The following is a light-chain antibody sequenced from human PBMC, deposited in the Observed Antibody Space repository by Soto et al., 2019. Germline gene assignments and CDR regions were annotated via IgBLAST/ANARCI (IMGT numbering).Light chain of an antibody. CDR3: QQYNNWPHT. V-gene: IGKV3-15*01. CDR1: QGVTYN. J-gene: IGKJ2*01. CDR2: GAS. Sequence: EIVMTQSPATLSVSPGESATLSCRASQGVTYNLAWYQQKPGQAPRLLIYGASTRATGIPARFSGSGSGTEFTLTLSSLQSEDFAVYHCQQYNNWPHTFGRGTKLEIK.